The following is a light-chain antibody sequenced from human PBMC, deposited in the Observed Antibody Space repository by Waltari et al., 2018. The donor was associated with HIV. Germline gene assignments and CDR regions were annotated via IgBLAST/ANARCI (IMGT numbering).Light chain of an antibody. J-gene: IGKJ1*01. CDR2: DAS. CDR1: QGISSA. CDR3: LQFNSYPWT. Sequence: AIQLTQSPSSLSASVRDRVTITCRASQGISSALAWYQQKPGKAPNLLIYDASTLESGVPSRVSGSGSGTYFTLTISSLQPEDFATYYCLQFNSYPWTFGQGTKVEI. V-gene: IGKV1-13*02.